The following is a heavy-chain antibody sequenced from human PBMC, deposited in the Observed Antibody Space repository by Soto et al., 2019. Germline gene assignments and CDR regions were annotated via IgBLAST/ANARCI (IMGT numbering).Heavy chain of an antibody. J-gene: IGHJ6*02. Sequence: ASVKVSCKASGYTFTSYGISWVRQAPGQGLEWMGWISAYNGNTNYAQKLQGRVTMTTDTSTSTAYMELRSLRSDDTAVYYCARESMIVNNPYGMDVWGQGTTVTVS. V-gene: IGHV1-18*01. CDR3: ARESMIVNNPYGMDV. D-gene: IGHD3-22*01. CDR2: ISAYNGNT. CDR1: GYTFTSYG.